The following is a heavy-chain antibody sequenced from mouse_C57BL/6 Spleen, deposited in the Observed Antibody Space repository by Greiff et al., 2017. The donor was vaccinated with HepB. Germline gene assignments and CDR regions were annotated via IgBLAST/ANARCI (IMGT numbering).Heavy chain of an antibody. CDR1: GYAFSSYW. Sequence: VQLQQSGAELVKPGASVKISCKASGYAFSSYWMNWVKQRPGKGLEWIGQIYPGDGDTNYNGKFKGKATLTADKSSSTAYMQLSSLTSEDSAVYFCARGGNYERDYFDYWGQGTTLTVSS. J-gene: IGHJ2*01. CDR2: IYPGDGDT. D-gene: IGHD2-1*01. CDR3: ARGGNYERDYFDY. V-gene: IGHV1-80*01.